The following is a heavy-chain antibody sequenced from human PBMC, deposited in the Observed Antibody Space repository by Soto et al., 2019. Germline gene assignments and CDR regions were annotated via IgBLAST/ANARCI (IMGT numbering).Heavy chain of an antibody. Sequence: QVHLRESGPGLVTPSETLSLTCRVSGGSVGSGAYYWSWIRQPPGKGLEWIGYTLYSGRPNYNPSLQSLQSRVPIPVDPSRNKSPRGLTFWTVADPALFYWARHFFAHRIFDIGGQGTWVTVSS. CDR3: ARHFFAHRIFDI. D-gene: IGHD2-15*01. CDR1: GGSVGSGAYY. CDR2: TLYSGRP. V-gene: IGHV4-61*08. J-gene: IGHJ3*02.